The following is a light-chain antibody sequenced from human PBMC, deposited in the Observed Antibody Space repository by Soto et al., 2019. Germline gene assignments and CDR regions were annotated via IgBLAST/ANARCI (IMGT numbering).Light chain of an antibody. CDR1: QSVSTN. CDR3: QQYNSYSST. Sequence: ERVMTQSPATLSVSPGERATLSCRASQSVSTNLAWYQQKPGQAPRLLIYGASTRATGIPVRFSGSGSGTEFTLTISSLQPDDFATYYCQQYNSYSSTFGQGTKVDIK. V-gene: IGKV3-15*01. J-gene: IGKJ1*01. CDR2: GAS.